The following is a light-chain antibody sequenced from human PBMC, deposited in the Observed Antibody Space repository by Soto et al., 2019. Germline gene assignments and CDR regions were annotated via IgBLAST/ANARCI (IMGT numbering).Light chain of an antibody. CDR3: QSYDTGPSGYV. CDR2: ANK. J-gene: IGLJ1*01. V-gene: IGLV1-40*01. CDR1: SSNIGAGYD. Sequence: QTVVTQPPSVSGAPGQRVTISCTGSSSNIGAGYDVHWYQQLPGAAPKLLIYANKNRPAGVPDRFSVSKSGTSASLAITGLQAEDEADYYGQSYDTGPSGYVFGTGTKVTVL.